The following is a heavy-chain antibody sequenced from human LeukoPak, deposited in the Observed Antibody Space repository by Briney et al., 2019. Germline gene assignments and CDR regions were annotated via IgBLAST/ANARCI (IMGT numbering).Heavy chain of an antibody. V-gene: IGHV3-30*04. CDR3: ATVEVRGVIH. Sequence: PGRSLRLSCAASGFTFSSYAMHWVRQAPGKGLEWVAVISYDGSNKYYADSVKGRFTISRDNSKNTLYLQMNSLRAEDTAVYYCATVEVRGVIHWGHGTLVTVSS. CDR1: GFTFSSYA. CDR2: ISYDGSNK. J-gene: IGHJ4*01. D-gene: IGHD3-10*01.